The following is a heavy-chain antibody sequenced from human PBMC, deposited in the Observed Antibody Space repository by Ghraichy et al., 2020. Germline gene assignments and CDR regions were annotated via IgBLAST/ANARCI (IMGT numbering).Heavy chain of an antibody. CDR2: IWYDGSNK. Sequence: LSLTCAASGFTFSSYGMHWVRQAPGKGLEWVAVIWYDGSNKYYADSVKGRFTISRDNSKNTLYLQMNSLRAEDTAVYYCARELDSSSWYPWGQGTLVIVSS. D-gene: IGHD6-13*01. V-gene: IGHV3-33*01. CDR1: GFTFSSYG. J-gene: IGHJ5*02. CDR3: ARELDSSSWYP.